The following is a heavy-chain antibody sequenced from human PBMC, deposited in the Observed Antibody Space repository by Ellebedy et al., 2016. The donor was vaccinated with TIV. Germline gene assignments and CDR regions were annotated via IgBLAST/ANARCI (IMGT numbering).Heavy chain of an antibody. CDR2: VSWDGGST. Sequence: GESLKISCAASGFTFDDYAMHWVRQAPGKGLEWVSLVSWDGGSTHYADSVKGRFPISRDNSKNSLSLQMNSLRAEDTALYYCAKSASIIENFYYMDVWGKGTTVTVSS. V-gene: IGHV3-43D*03. CDR3: AKSASIIENFYYMDV. D-gene: IGHD2/OR15-2a*01. J-gene: IGHJ6*03. CDR1: GFTFDDYA.